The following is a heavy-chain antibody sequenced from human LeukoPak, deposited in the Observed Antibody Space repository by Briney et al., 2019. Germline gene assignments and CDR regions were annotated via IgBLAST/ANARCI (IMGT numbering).Heavy chain of an antibody. V-gene: IGHV3-53*04. CDR3: ARERLATLDI. CDR2: IYSGGST. CDR1: GFIVSSNY. J-gene: IGHJ3*02. Sequence: PGGSLRHSCAASGFIVSSNYMRWVRQAPGKGLAWVSVIYSGGSTNYADSVKGRFTISRHNSKNTLYLQMNSLRAEDTAVYYCARERLATLDIWGQGTMVTVSS. D-gene: IGHD3-3*01.